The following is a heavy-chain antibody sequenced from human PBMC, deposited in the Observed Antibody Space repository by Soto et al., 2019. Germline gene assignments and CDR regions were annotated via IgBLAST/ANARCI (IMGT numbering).Heavy chain of an antibody. D-gene: IGHD6-13*01. CDR1: GGTFSSYA. Sequence: QVQLVQSGAEVKKPGSSVKVSCKASGGTFSSYAISWVRQAPGQGLEWMGGIIPIFGTANYAQKFQARVTITADESTSTAYMELSSLRSEDTGVYYCARDRAAARPYSYGMDVWGQGTTVTVSS. J-gene: IGHJ6*02. V-gene: IGHV1-69*01. CDR3: ARDRAAARPYSYGMDV. CDR2: IIPIFGTA.